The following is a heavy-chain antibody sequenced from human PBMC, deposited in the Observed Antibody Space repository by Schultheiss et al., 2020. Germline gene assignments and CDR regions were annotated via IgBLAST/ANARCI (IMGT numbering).Heavy chain of an antibody. CDR1: GDSISSGGYY. CDR2: IYYSGST. J-gene: IGHJ4*02. V-gene: IGHV4-31*03. CDR3: ARVSRASPGYYLLDY. D-gene: IGHD3-22*01. Sequence: SETLSLTCTVSGDSISSGGYYWSWIRQHPGKGLEWIGYIYYSGSTNYNPSLKSRVTISVDTSKNQFSLKLSSVTAADTAVYYCARVSRASPGYYLLDYWGQGTQVTVSA.